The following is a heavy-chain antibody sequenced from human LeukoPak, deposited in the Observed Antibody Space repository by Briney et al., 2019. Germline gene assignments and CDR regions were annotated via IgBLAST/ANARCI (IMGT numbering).Heavy chain of an antibody. Sequence: SETLSLTCTVSGGSISSGDYYWSWIRQPPGKGLEWIGYIYYSGSTYYNPSLKSRVTISVDTSKNQFSLKLSSVTAADTAVYYCARLFGPIYGSALADNFDYWGQGALVTVSS. CDR2: IYYSGST. V-gene: IGHV4-30-4*08. D-gene: IGHD3-10*01. CDR3: ARLFGPIYGSALADNFDY. CDR1: GGSISSGDYY. J-gene: IGHJ4*02.